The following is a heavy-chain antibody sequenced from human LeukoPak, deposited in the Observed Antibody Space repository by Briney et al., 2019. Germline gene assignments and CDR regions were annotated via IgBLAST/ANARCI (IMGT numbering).Heavy chain of an antibody. Sequence: GGSLRLSCAASGFTFRSYWMSWVRQAPGKGLEWVANINQDGSEKNYVDSVKGRFTILRDNPKNSLYLEMDSLRVEDTAVYYCAREYDYGDPGIDYWGQEALVTVSS. CDR2: INQDGSEK. D-gene: IGHD4-17*01. J-gene: IGHJ4*02. CDR3: AREYDYGDPGIDY. CDR1: GFTFRSYW. V-gene: IGHV3-7*01.